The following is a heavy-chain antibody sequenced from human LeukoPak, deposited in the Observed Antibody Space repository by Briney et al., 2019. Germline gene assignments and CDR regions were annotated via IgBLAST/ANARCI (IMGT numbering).Heavy chain of an antibody. D-gene: IGHD1-1*01. V-gene: IGHV1-2*02. CDR3: ARGGEGQVVYYYYMDV. Sequence: ASVKVSCKASGYTFTDHYLYWVRQAPGQGLEWMGWINVKSGATNYAQKFQGRVTVTRDTSISTAYMELSELRSDDTAVYYCARGGEGQVVYYYYMDVWGRGTTVTVSS. J-gene: IGHJ6*03. CDR2: INVKSGAT. CDR1: GYTFTDHY.